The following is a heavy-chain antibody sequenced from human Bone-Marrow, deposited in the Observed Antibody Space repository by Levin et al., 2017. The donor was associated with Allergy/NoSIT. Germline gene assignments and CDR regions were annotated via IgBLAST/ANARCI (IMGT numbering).Heavy chain of an antibody. V-gene: IGHV3-13*01. D-gene: IGHD5-18*01. CDR2: IGDSGDT. Sequence: HPGGSLRLSCEASGLAFSRADMHWVRQVTGKGLEWVSAIGDSGDTYYSDSVKGRFTISRENVANSLFLQMDSLTAGDTAVYYCAREVVDTRSREWSLDLWGRGTLVTVSS. J-gene: IGHJ2*01. CDR3: AREVVDTRSREWSLDL. CDR1: GLAFSRAD.